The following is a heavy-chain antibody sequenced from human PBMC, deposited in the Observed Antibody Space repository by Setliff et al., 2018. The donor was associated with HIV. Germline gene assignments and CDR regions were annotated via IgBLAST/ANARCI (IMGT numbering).Heavy chain of an antibody. V-gene: IGHV3-7*01. CDR1: GFTFSSYW. Sequence: GGSLRLSCAASGFTFSSYWMSWVRQAPGKGLEWVANIKQDGSEKYYVDSVKGRFTISRDNAKNSLYLQMNSLRAEDTAVYYCARPNYYDSSGSFDYWGQGTLVTVSS. D-gene: IGHD3-22*01. CDR2: IKQDGSEK. J-gene: IGHJ4*02. CDR3: ARPNYYDSSGSFDY.